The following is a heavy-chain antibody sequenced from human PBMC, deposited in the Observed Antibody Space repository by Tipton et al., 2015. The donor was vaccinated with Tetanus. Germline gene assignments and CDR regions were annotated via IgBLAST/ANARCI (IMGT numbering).Heavy chain of an antibody. CDR2: IYFSGST. CDR3: ARDQARGARGWNYFDS. J-gene: IGHJ4*02. CDR1: GGSLSRGGYC. V-gene: IGHV4-31*03. D-gene: IGHD6-6*01. Sequence: TLSLTCTVSGGSLSRGGYCWTWIRQNPGKGLEWIGDIYFSGSTYYNPSLKSRVTISVDTSKNQFSLRLNSVTAADTAVYYCARDQARGARGWNYFDSWGQGTLVTVSS.